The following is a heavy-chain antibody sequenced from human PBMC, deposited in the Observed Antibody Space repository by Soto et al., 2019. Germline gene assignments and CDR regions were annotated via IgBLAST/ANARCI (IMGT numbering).Heavy chain of an antibody. D-gene: IGHD3-22*01. J-gene: IGHJ4*02. Sequence: QVQLVESGGGVVQPGRSLRLSCAASGFKFRSHAMHWVRQAPGQGLEWVAVISFDGSSQYYADFVKGRFTVSRDNSKTTLYLQLNSLRAEVTALYFCAKDQDTSGYYSVGDWGRGTLVTVSS. CDR3: AKDQDTSGYYSVGD. V-gene: IGHV3-30-3*01. CDR1: GFKFRSHA. CDR2: ISFDGSSQ.